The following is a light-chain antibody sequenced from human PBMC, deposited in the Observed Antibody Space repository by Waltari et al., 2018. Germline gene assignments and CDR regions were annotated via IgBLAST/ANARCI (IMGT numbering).Light chain of an antibody. CDR2: AAS. V-gene: IGKV3-20*01. CDR1: QTVDSNS. J-gene: IGKJ2*01. CDR3: QQYDWSPPGYT. Sequence: IALKQSPGPLSLSPGERATLSCRASQTVDSNSVAWYQQRPGQVPRLLIFAASSRATGIPDRFSASGSGTDFTLTISRLEPEDFAVYYCQQYDWSPPGYTFGQGTKLEIK.